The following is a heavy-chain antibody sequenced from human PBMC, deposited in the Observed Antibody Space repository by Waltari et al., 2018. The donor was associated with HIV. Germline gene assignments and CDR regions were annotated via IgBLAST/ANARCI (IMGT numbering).Heavy chain of an antibody. Sequence: EVQLVESGGGLVKPGGSLRLSCAAYGFIFSNARMNWVRQAPGKGLEWVGRIKRKSDGGTADYAAPVKGRFTISRDDSKNVLYLQMNSLKTEDTAVYYCTTDNMIIVALDYWGQGTLLTVSS. CDR2: IKRKSDGGTA. J-gene: IGHJ4*02. CDR1: GFIFSNAR. V-gene: IGHV3-15*01. CDR3: TTDNMIIVALDY. D-gene: IGHD5-12*01.